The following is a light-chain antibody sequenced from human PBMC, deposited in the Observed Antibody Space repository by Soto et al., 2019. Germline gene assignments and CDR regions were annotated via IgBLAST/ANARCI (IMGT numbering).Light chain of an antibody. CDR2: DAS. V-gene: IGKV3-11*01. CDR3: QQRSNWPRFT. Sequence: EIVLTQSPATLSLSPGERATLSCRASQSVSNYLAWYQQKPGQAPRLLIYDASNRATGIPSRFSGSGSGTDFTLTISSLEPEDFAVYYCQQRSNWPRFTFGQGTKVDIK. CDR1: QSVSNY. J-gene: IGKJ2*01.